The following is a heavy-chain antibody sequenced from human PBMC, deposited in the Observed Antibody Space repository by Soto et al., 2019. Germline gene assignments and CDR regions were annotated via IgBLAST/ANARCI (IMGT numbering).Heavy chain of an antibody. CDR2: ISYDGSNK. CDR1: GFTFSSYA. V-gene: IGHV3-30-3*01. CDR3: AKDMFEVGLVYYGMDV. D-gene: IGHD2-21*01. J-gene: IGHJ6*02. Sequence: PGGSLRLSCAASGFTFSSYAMHWVRQAPGKGLEWVAVISYDGSNKYYADSVKGRFTISRDNSKNTLYLQMNSLRAEDTAVYYCAKDMFEVGLVYYGMDVWGQGTTVTVSS.